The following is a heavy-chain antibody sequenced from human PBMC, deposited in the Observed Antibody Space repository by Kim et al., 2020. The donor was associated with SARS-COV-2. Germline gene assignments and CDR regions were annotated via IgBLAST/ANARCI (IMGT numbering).Heavy chain of an antibody. V-gene: IGHV3-23*01. CDR2: ISGSGDST. CDR3: ATALTAWTP. CDR1: GFIFTTYG. D-gene: IGHD2-21*02. Sequence: GGSLRLSCAASGFIFTTYGMNWVRQAPGKGLQWVSGISGSGDSTCYADSVKGRFTISRDNSRNNLYLQMNSLRDEDTAVYYCATALTAWTPWGRGTLVT. J-gene: IGHJ1*01.